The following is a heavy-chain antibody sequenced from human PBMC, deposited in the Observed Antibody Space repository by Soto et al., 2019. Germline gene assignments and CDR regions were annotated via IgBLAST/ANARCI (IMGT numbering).Heavy chain of an antibody. D-gene: IGHD6-6*01. Sequence: EVQLVESGGGLVQPGGSMRLSCAASGFTFSSYSMNWVRQAPGKGLEWVSYISSSSSTIYYADSVKGRFTISRDNAKNSLYLQMNSLRDEDTAVYYCARDKYSSSSFSYYYGMDVWGQATTVTVSS. CDR1: GFTFSSYS. CDR2: ISSSSSTI. V-gene: IGHV3-48*02. CDR3: ARDKYSSSSFSYYYGMDV. J-gene: IGHJ6*02.